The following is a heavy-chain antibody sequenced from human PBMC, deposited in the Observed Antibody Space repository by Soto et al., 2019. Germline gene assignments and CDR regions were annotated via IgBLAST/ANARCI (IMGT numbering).Heavy chain of an antibody. V-gene: IGHV4-34*01. Sequence: ETLSLTCAVYGGSFSGYYWSWIRQPPGKGLEWIGEINHSGSTNYNPSLKSRVTISVDTSKNQFSLKLSSVTAADTAVYYCARAYTYYDFWSGYSYGMDVWGQGTTVTVSS. D-gene: IGHD3-3*01. J-gene: IGHJ6*02. CDR1: GGSFSGYY. CDR2: INHSGST. CDR3: ARAYTYYDFWSGYSYGMDV.